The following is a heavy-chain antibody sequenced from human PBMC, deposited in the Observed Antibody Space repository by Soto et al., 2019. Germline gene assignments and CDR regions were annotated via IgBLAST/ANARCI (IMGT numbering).Heavy chain of an antibody. CDR3: ARSRCSGGSCYPHDY. Sequence: QVTLKESGPVLVKPTETLTLTCTVSGFSLSNARMGVSWIRQPPGKALEWLAHIFSNDEKSYSTSLKSRLTTSKDTSKSQVVLTMTNMDPVDTATYYCARSRCSGGSCYPHDYWGQGTLVTVSS. CDR1: GFSLSNARMG. J-gene: IGHJ4*02. D-gene: IGHD2-15*01. CDR2: IFSNDEK. V-gene: IGHV2-26*01.